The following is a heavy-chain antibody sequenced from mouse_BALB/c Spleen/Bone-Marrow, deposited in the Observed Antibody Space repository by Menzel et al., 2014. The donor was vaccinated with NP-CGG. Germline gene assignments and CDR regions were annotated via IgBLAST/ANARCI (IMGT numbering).Heavy chain of an antibody. V-gene: IGHV5-9-2*01. CDR1: GFSFNSYG. CDR2: ISGGGSYT. Sequence: EVQVVESGGGLAKSGGSLKLSCAASGFSFNSYGMSWVRQTPEKRLEWVATISGGGSYTFYPDSVKGRFTISRDNAKNNLYLQLSSLRSEDTALYYCARHAYYDQTEVSFVCWRQGTLVTVSA. J-gene: IGHJ3*01. D-gene: IGHD2-4*01. CDR3: ARHAYYDQTEVSFVC.